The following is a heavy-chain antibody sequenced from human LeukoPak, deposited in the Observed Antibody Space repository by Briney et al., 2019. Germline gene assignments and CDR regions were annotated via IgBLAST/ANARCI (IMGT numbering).Heavy chain of an antibody. CDR1: GFTLSSNY. V-gene: IGHV3-66*04. CDR2: IYSGGST. Sequence: GGSLRLSCAASGFTLSSNYMSWVPQAPGKGLKWVSVIYSGGSTYYSDSVKGRFTISRDNSKNTLYLQMNSLRAEDTAVYYCASQVSYYYDSSGYPIFDYWGQGTLVTVSS. D-gene: IGHD3-22*01. CDR3: ASQVSYYYDSSGYPIFDY. J-gene: IGHJ4*02.